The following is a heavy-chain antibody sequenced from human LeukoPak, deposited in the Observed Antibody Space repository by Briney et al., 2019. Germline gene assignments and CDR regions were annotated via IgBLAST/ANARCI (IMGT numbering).Heavy chain of an antibody. CDR2: IHSDGST. D-gene: IGHD2-15*01. V-gene: IGHV3-53*01. CDR1: GFTVSSKY. J-gene: IGHJ3*02. Sequence: PGGSLRLSCAVSGFTVSSKYLSWVRQAPGKGLEWVSVIHSDGSTYYADSVKGRFTFSRDISKNTLFLQMNSLRAEDTAIYYCAREDSGASKGAFDIWGQGTMVTVSS. CDR3: AREDSGASKGAFDI.